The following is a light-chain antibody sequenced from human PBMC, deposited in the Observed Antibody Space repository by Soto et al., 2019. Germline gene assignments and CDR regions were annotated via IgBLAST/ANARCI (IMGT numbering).Light chain of an antibody. J-gene: IGLJ2*01. Sequence: SMLTQPHSGSESPGKTVTTSCTGSSGSIASNNVQWNQHRPGSAPTTVTYENNQKPSGVPDRFSGSIDSTSTTAALTISGPKTEDEDDYYSQSYDSSTVVFGGGTKLTVL. CDR3: QSYDSSTVV. CDR1: SGSIASNN. CDR2: ENN. V-gene: IGLV6-57*02.